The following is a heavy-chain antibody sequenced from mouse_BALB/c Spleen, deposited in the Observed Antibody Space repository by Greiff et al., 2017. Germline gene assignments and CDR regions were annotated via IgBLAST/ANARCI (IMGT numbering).Heavy chain of an antibody. CDR2: IWAGGST. CDR1: GFSLTSYG. D-gene: IGHD1-1*01. V-gene: IGHV2-9*02. CDR3: AREALYYGSSYSFAY. Sequence: VQLVESGPGLVAPSQSLSITCTVSGFSLTSYGVHWVRQPPGKGLEWLGVIWAGGSTNYNSALMSRLSIRKDNSKSQVFLKMNSLQTDDTAMYYCAREALYYGSSYSFAYWGQGTLVTVSA. J-gene: IGHJ3*01.